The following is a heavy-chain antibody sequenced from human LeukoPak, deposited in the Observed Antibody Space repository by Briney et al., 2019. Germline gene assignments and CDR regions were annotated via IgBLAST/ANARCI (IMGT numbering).Heavy chain of an antibody. J-gene: IGHJ6*03. CDR1: GYSFTNYW. CDR2: IYPGDSDT. CDR3: ARCGSYYVYYMDV. D-gene: IGHD1-26*01. V-gene: IGHV5-51*01. Sequence: GESLKISCKGSGYSFTNYWIGWVRQMPGKGLEWMGIIYPGDSDTRYSPSFQGQVTISADKSISTAYLQWSSLKASDTAMYYCARCGSYYVYYMDVWGKGTTVTVSS.